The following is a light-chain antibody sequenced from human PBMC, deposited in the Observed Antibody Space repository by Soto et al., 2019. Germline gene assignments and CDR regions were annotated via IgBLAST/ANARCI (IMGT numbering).Light chain of an antibody. CDR2: EVT. V-gene: IGLV2-23*02. CDR1: SIDVGTYNL. CDR3: CSYAGSQTFVV. J-gene: IGLJ2*01. Sequence: QSALTQPASVSGSPGQSITISCTGTSIDVGTYNLVSWYRQYPGTAPKLLLYEVTKLPSGVSSRFSGSKSGNTASLTISGLQAEDEADYFCCSYAGSQTFVVFGGGTKLTAL.